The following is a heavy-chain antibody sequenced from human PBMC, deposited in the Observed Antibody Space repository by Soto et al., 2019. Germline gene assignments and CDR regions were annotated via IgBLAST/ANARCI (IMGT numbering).Heavy chain of an antibody. CDR2: IRRYAYGGTT. V-gene: IGHV3-49*04. Sequence: SLRLTCTLSGVTFGDYALSWVRQAPGKGLEWVGFIRRYAYGGTTDSAASVKAIFTISRDDSNSIPYLQMNSLRTADTALYYCTRASSLDFDFWGQGTLVTVSS. J-gene: IGHJ4*02. D-gene: IGHD3-16*01. CDR3: TRASSLDFDF. CDR1: GVTFGDYA.